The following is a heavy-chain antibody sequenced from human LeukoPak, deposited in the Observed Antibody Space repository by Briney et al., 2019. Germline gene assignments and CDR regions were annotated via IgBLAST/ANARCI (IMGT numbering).Heavy chain of an antibody. J-gene: IGHJ4*02. V-gene: IGHV3-49*04. CDR3: GRVMHFSDTVMDY. CDR1: GFTFGDYA. CDR2: IRGKAYGGAT. D-gene: IGHD5-18*01. Sequence: GGSLRLSCTVSGFTFGDYAMSWVRQAPGKGLEWVGFIRGKAYGGATEYAASVKGRFIISRDDSKSIAYLEVDSLKTEDTAVYYCGRVMHFSDTVMDYWGQGTLVTVSS.